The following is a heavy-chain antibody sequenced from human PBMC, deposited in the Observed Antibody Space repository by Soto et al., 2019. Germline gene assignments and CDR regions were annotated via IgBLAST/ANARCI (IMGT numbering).Heavy chain of an antibody. V-gene: IGHV3-33*01. CDR3: ARDLLRYCSSTSCRRTYYYGMDV. CDR1: GFTFSSYG. J-gene: IGHJ6*02. D-gene: IGHD2-2*01. CDR2: IWYDGSNK. Sequence: GGSLRLSCAASGFTFSSYGMHWVRQAPGKGLEWVAVIWYDGSNKYYADSVKGRFTISRDNSKNTLYLQMNSLRAEDTAVYYCARDLLRYCSSTSCRRTYYYGMDVWGQGTTVTVSS.